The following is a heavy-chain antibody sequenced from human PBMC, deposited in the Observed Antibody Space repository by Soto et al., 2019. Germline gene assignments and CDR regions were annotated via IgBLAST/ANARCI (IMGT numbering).Heavy chain of an antibody. Sequence: ASVKVSRKASGYTFTSYGISWVRQAPGQGLEWMGLLIPYNGDRIYAQKFQGRVILTTDTATNTAYMELGSLRSDDPAVYYCVRDASSGYRGWWDPWGQGTLVTVS. J-gene: IGHJ5*02. D-gene: IGHD5-12*01. CDR3: VRDASSGYRGWWDP. CDR1: GYTFTSYG. V-gene: IGHV1-18*01. CDR2: LIPYNGDR.